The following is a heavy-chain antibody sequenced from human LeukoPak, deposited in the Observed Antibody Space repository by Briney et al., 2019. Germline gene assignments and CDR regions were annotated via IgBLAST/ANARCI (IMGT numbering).Heavy chain of an antibody. CDR1: ENTFTNYG. V-gene: IGHV1-18*01. CDR2: FSPYNGDT. Sequence: ASVRVSCKASENTFTNYGINCVRQAPGQRPEWMGWFSPYNGDTKYAPKLKGRVTLTADTLTSTAYMELRTLISDDTATYYCAIGQGVITWGGADVYDVWGQGTTVIVSS. D-gene: IGHD3-16*01. J-gene: IGHJ3*01. CDR3: AIGQGVITWGGADVYDV.